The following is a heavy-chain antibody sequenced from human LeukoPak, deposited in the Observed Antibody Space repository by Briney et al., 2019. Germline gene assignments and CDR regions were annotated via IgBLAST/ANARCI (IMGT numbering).Heavy chain of an antibody. D-gene: IGHD3-10*01. J-gene: IGHJ4*02. Sequence: SETLSLTCTVSGGSISSYYWSWIRQPPGKGLEWIGYIYYSGSTNYNPSLKSRVTISVDTSKNQFSLKLSSVTAADTAVYYCARRYSGSSPLDYWGQGTLVTVSS. CDR1: GGSISSYY. V-gene: IGHV4-59*12. CDR2: IYYSGST. CDR3: ARRYSGSSPLDY.